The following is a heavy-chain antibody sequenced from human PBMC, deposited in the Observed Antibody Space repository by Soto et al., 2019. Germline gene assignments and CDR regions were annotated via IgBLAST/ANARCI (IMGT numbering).Heavy chain of an antibody. D-gene: IGHD2-15*01. J-gene: IGHJ4*02. CDR3: TSGLIVVAAASSVAGY. CDR2: ITSKTYDETT. CDR1: GFTFDNAW. Sequence: EVQLVESGGGLVKPGGSLRLSCAASGFTFDNAWMNCVRQAPGKGLEWVGRITSKTYDETTDYAAPVKGRFTISRDDSRHTPYLQMNSLKAEDTAVYYCTSGLIVVAAASSVAGYWGQGTQVTVSS. V-gene: IGHV3-15*07.